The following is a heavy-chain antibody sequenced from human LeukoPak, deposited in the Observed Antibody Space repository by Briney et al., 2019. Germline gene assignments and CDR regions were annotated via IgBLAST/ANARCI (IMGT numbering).Heavy chain of an antibody. CDR3: AREAYSSGWPYYYYYYMDV. V-gene: IGHV3-7*03. CDR2: MNQDGREK. J-gene: IGHJ6*03. Sequence: GGSLRLSCVASGFIFSNYWMSWVRQVPGKGLEWVANMNQDGREKYLVDSVKGRFTISRDNAKNSLYLQMNSLRAEDTALYHCAREAYSSGWPYYYYYYMDVWGKGTTVTISS. CDR1: GFIFSNYW. D-gene: IGHD6-19*01.